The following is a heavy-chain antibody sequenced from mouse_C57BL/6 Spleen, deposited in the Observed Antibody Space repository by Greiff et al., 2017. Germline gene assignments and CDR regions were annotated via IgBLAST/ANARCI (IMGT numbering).Heavy chain of an antibody. CDR1: GYTFTSYW. V-gene: IGHV1-52*01. D-gene: IGHD2-2*01. CDR2: IDPSDSAT. CDR3: ASVSTMVTPYYFDY. Sequence: VQLQQPGAELVRPGSSVKLSCKASGYTFTSYWMHWVKQRPIQGLEWIGNIDPSDSATHYNQKFKDKATLTVDKSSSTAYMLLSSLTSEDSAVYYCASVSTMVTPYYFDYWGQGTTLTVSS. J-gene: IGHJ2*01.